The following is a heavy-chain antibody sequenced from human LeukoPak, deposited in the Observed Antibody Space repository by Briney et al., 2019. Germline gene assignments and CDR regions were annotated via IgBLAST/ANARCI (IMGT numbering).Heavy chain of an antibody. CDR1: GYTFTGYY. Sequence: GASVKISCKASGYTFTGYYMHWVRQAPGQGLEWMGWINPNSGGTNYAQKFQGRVTMTRDTSISTAYMELSRLRSDDTAVYYCAREYSGSFRGTAGPPDAFDIWGQGTMVTVSS. CDR2: INPNSGGT. J-gene: IGHJ3*02. D-gene: IGHD1-26*01. CDR3: AREYSGSFRGTAGPPDAFDI. V-gene: IGHV1-2*02.